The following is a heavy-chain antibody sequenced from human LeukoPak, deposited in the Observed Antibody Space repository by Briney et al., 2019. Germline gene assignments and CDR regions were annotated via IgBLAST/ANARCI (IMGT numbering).Heavy chain of an antibody. CDR2: IYPGDSDT. CDR1: GYSFTSYW. Sequence: GESLKISCKGSGYSFTSYWIGWVRQMPGKGLEWMGIIYPGDSDTRYSPSFQGQVTISADKSISTAYLQWSSLKASDTAMYYCARASQLLGYCSGGSCYDHPDYWGQGTLVTASS. CDR3: ARASQLLGYCSGGSCYDHPDY. D-gene: IGHD2-15*01. J-gene: IGHJ4*02. V-gene: IGHV5-51*01.